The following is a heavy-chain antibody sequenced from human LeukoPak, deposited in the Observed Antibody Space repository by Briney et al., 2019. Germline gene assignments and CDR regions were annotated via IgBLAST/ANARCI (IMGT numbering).Heavy chain of an antibody. Sequence: GGSLRLSCAASGFTFSSYAMSWVRQAPGKGLEWVSAISGSGGSTYYADSVQGRFIISRDNSKSTLYLQMNSLRAEDTAVYYCVKKGLGYCSNGVCHFDYWGQGTLVTVSS. J-gene: IGHJ4*02. D-gene: IGHD2-8*01. CDR2: ISGSGGST. CDR3: VKKGLGYCSNGVCHFDY. CDR1: GFTFSSYA. V-gene: IGHV3-23*01.